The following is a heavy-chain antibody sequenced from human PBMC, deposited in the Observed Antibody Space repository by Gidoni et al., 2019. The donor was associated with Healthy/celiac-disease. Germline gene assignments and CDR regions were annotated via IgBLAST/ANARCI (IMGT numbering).Heavy chain of an antibody. D-gene: IGHD6-19*01. Sequence: EVQLVESGGGLVQPGRSLSLSCAASGFTFDDYAMHWVRQAPGKGLEWVSGISWNSGRIGYADSVKGRFTISRDNAKNSLYLQMNSLRAEDTALYYSAKDSGGWGDYYYGMDVWGQGTTVTVSS. CDR1: GFTFDDYA. V-gene: IGHV3-9*01. J-gene: IGHJ6*02. CDR3: AKDSGGWGDYYYGMDV. CDR2: ISWNSGRI.